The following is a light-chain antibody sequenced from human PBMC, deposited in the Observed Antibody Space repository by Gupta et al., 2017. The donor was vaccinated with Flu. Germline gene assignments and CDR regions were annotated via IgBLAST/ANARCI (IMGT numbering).Light chain of an antibody. J-gene: IGLJ1*01. CDR1: SSNIGNDY. CDR2: RDN. CDR3: VVWDDSLSSYL. V-gene: IGLV1-47*01. Sequence: QPVLIQPPSASGTPEQRVTISCAGSSSNIGNDYVYWYHQLPGRAPKLLMYRDNQRPSGVPDRFSGSKSGTSASLAISGLRSEDEADYYCVVWDDSLSSYLFGTGTKVTVL.